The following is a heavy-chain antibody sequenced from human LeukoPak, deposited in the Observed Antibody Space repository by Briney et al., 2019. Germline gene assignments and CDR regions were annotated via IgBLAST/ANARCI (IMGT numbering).Heavy chain of an antibody. CDR2: IYSASST. Sequence: GGSLRLSCAASGFTVSSNYMSWVRQAPGKGLEWVSIIYSASSTYYADSVKGRFTISRYNSKNTLYLQMNSLRAEDTAVYYCARVCGSYYAFDIWGQGTLVTVSS. D-gene: IGHD3-10*01. J-gene: IGHJ3*02. CDR3: ARVCGSYYAFDI. V-gene: IGHV3-66*02. CDR1: GFTVSSNY.